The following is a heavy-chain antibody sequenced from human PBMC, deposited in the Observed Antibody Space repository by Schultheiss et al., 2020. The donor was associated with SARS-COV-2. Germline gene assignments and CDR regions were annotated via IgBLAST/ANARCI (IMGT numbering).Heavy chain of an antibody. CDR1: GGSISSYY. J-gene: IGHJ2*01. V-gene: IGHV4-4*07. CDR2: IYTSVST. D-gene: IGHD4-17*01. Sequence: SQTLSLTCTVSGGSISSYYWSWIRQPAGKGLEWIGRIYTSVSTNYNPSLKSRVTMSVDTSKNQFSLKLSSVTAADTAVYYCARVYGDYRNWYFDLWGRGTLVTVSS. CDR3: ARVYGDYRNWYFDL.